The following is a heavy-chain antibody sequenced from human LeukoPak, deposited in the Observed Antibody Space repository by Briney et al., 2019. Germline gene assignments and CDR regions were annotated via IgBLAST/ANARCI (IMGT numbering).Heavy chain of an antibody. V-gene: IGHV4-34*01. Sequence: SETLSLTCAVYGGSFSGYYWTWIRQPPGKGLEWIGEIDHSGSTNYNPSLKSRVTISVDTSKNQFSLKLSSVTAADTAVYYCARANSGWSINFDYWDQGTLVTVSS. CDR2: IDHSGST. CDR3: ARANSGWSINFDY. CDR1: GGSFSGYY. D-gene: IGHD6-19*01. J-gene: IGHJ4*02.